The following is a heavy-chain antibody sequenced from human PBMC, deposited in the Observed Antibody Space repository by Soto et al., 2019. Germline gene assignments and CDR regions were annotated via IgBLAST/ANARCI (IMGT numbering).Heavy chain of an antibody. J-gene: IGHJ4*02. CDR3: STLVVPAATLSY. Sequence: EVQLVESGGGLVQPGGSLRLSCAASGFTFSTYWMHWVRQAPGKGLVWVSRINSDGSRTSYADSVKGRFTISRDNAKNTLYLEMNSLRAEDTAVYYCSTLVVPAATLSYWGQGTLVTVSS. CDR2: INSDGSRT. V-gene: IGHV3-74*01. D-gene: IGHD2-2*01. CDR1: GFTFSTYW.